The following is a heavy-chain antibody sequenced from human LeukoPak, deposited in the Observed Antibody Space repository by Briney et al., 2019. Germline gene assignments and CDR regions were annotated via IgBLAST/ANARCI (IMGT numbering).Heavy chain of an antibody. Sequence: GGSLSLPCAASGFTLSSYGMHWVRPAPGKGPEWVAVIYSDSSTYYADSVKGRFTIARDNSKNTLYLQMNSLRAADTAVYDCARAEAAGGAFDFWGQGTMVTVSS. V-gene: IGHV3-66*01. D-gene: IGHD6-13*01. J-gene: IGHJ3*01. CDR1: GFTLSSYG. CDR3: ARAEAAGGAFDF. CDR2: IYSDSST.